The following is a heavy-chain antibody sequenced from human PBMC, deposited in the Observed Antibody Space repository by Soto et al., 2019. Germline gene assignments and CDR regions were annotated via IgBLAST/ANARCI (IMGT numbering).Heavy chain of an antibody. J-gene: IGHJ5*02. Sequence: SETLCLTCTVSGASMNSYHWSWIRQPAGKGLEWIGHIHSSGSTNYNPSLKSRVTMSVDTSKNQFSLRLMSLRAEDTAVYYCTRGDLWGQGTLVTVSS. CDR1: GASMNSYH. CDR2: IHSSGST. V-gene: IGHV4-4*07. CDR3: TRGDL.